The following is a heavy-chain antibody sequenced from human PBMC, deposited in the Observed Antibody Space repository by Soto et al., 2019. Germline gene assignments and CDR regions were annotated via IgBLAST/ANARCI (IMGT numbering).Heavy chain of an antibody. Sequence: SETLSLTCTASGGSITISSHFWGWVRQPPGKGLEWIGTIYFTGNTYYTPSLKSRLTMSIDTSKNEFSLRLNSVTAADTAVYYCAGQTFTIAAASYGRSNWFDPWGPGPLATVPQ. CDR2: IYFTGNT. CDR1: GGSITISSHF. V-gene: IGHV4-39*01. CDR3: AGQTFTIAAASYGRSNWFDP. J-gene: IGHJ5*02. D-gene: IGHD6-25*01.